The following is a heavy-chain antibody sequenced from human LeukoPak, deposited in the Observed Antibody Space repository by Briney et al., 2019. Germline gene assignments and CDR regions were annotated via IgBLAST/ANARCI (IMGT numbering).Heavy chain of an antibody. D-gene: IGHD3-10*01. CDR3: ARDYYGSGSYYNLPVYYYYYGIDV. V-gene: IGHV3-30*04. CDR1: GFTFSSYA. CDR2: ISYDGSNK. Sequence: GGSLRLSCAASGFTFSSYAMHWVRQAPGKGLEWVAVISYDGSNKYYADSVKGRFTISRDNSKNTLYLQMNSLRAEDTAVYYCARDYYGSGSYYNLPVYYYYYGIDVWGQGTTVTVSS. J-gene: IGHJ6*02.